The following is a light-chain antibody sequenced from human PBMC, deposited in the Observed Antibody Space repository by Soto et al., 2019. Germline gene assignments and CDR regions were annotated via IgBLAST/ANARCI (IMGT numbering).Light chain of an antibody. J-gene: IGKJ1*01. Sequence: EIVLTQSPGTLSLSPGERATLSCRASQSVSSTYLAWYQQKPGQAPRLLIYGASSRATGLPDRFSGSGSGTDFTLTISRLEPEDFAVYYCQPSGTFGQGTKVEIK. CDR1: QSVSSTY. V-gene: IGKV3-20*01. CDR3: QPSGT. CDR2: GAS.